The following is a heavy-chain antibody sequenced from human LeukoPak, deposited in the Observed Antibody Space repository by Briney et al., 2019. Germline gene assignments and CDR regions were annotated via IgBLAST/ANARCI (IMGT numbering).Heavy chain of an antibody. CDR3: VREYYDDFGY. V-gene: IGHV3-23*01. CDR1: GFTFNNYA. J-gene: IGHJ4*02. CDR2: ISGSGIST. Sequence: GGSLRLSCAASGFTFNNYALSWVRQAPGKGLEWVSAISGSGISTYYTDSVKGRFTISRDNSKNTLYLQMNSLRDEDTAVYYCVREYYDDFGYWGQGTLVTVSS. D-gene: IGHD4-17*01.